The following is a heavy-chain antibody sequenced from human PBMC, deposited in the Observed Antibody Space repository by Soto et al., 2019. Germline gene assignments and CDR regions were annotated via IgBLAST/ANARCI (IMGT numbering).Heavy chain of an antibody. D-gene: IGHD6-19*01. CDR2: IIPIFGTA. V-gene: IGHV1-69*01. CDR1: GGTFSSYA. J-gene: IGHJ4*02. Sequence: QVQLVQSGAEVKKPGSSVKVSCKASGGTFSSYAISWVRQAPGQGLEWMGGIIPIFGTANYAQKFQGRVTIPADESTSTAYRELSSLRSEDTAVYYCARKTGPYSSGWYDYWGQGTLVTVSS. CDR3: ARKTGPYSSGWYDY.